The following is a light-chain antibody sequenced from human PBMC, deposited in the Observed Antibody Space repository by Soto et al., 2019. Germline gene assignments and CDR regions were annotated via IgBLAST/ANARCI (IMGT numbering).Light chain of an antibody. CDR1: QSLNTD. J-gene: IGKJ5*01. CDR3: QQRSNWPIT. Sequence: EILLTQSPASLSVSPWESATLSCRASQSLNTDLAWYQQKPGQAPRLLIYDASNRATGIPARFSGSGSGTDFTLTISSLEPEDFAVYYCQQRSNWPITFGQGTRLEIK. CDR2: DAS. V-gene: IGKV3-11*01.